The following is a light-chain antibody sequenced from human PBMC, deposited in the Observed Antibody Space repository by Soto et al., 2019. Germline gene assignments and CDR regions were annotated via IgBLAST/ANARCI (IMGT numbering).Light chain of an antibody. V-gene: IGLV1-44*01. CDR3: AAWDNSLNGRV. J-gene: IGLJ3*02. Sequence: QSVLTQPPSASGTPGKRVTISCSGSSSNVGKHTVTWYQQLPGTAPKLLLYSNNQRPSGVPDRFSGSKSGTSVSLAISGLLSEDEADDYCAAWDNSLNGRVFGGGTKLTVL. CDR2: SNN. CDR1: SSNVGKHT.